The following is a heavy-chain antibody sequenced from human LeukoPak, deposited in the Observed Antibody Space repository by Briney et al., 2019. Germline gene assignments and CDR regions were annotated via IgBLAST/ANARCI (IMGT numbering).Heavy chain of an antibody. CDR2: IYYSGST. J-gene: IGHJ5*02. CDR1: GGSISSYY. V-gene: IGHV4-59*01. Sequence: PSETLSLTCTVSGGSISSYYWSWIRQPPGKGLEWIGYIYYSGSTNYNPSLKSRVTISVDTSKNQFSLKLSSVTAADTAVYYCARGGSKVNWFDPWGQGTLVTVSS. D-gene: IGHD3-16*01. CDR3: ARGGSKVNWFDP.